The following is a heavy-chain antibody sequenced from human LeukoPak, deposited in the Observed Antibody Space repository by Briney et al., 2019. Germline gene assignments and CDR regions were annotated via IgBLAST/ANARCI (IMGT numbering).Heavy chain of an antibody. CDR2: IIPIFGTA. D-gene: IGHD6-13*01. CDR3: AKPSFLYSSSWPNPYYYGMDV. CDR1: GGTFSSYA. V-gene: IGHV1-69*13. J-gene: IGHJ6*02. Sequence: ASVKVSCKASGGTFSSYAISWVRQAPGQGLEWMGGIIPIFGTANYAQKFQGRVTITADESTSTAYMELSSLRYEDTAVYYCAKPSFLYSSSWPNPYYYGMDVWGQGTTVTVSS.